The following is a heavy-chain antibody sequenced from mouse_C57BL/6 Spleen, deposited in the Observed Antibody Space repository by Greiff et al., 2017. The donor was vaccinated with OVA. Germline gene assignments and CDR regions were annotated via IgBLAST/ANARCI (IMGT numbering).Heavy chain of an antibody. CDR1: GYSITSGYY. J-gene: IGHJ1*03. V-gene: IGHV3-6*01. CDR3: AKLSWYFDV. CDR2: ISYDGSN. D-gene: IGHD4-1*01. Sequence: VQLQQSGPGLVKPSQSLSLTCSVTGYSITSGYYWNWIRQFPGNKLEWMGYISYDGSNNYNPSLKNRISITRDTSKNQFFLKLNSVTTEDTATYYCAKLSWYFDVWGTGTTVTVSS.